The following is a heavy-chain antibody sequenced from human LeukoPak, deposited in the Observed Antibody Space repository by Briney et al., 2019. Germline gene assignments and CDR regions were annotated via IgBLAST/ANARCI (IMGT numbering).Heavy chain of an antibody. Sequence: GRSLRLSCAASGFTFSSYAMHWVRQAPGKGLEWVAIISYDGRSKHYADSVKGRFTISRDNSKNTLYLQMNSLRVEDRAVYYCARGSIAAAGSSKGYMDVWGKGTTVTVSS. CDR1: GFTFSSYA. CDR2: ISYDGRSK. CDR3: ARGSIAAAGSSKGYMDV. J-gene: IGHJ6*03. D-gene: IGHD6-13*01. V-gene: IGHV3-30*04.